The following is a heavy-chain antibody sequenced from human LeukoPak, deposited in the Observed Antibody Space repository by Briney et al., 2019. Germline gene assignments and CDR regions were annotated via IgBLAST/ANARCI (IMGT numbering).Heavy chain of an antibody. J-gene: IGHJ3*02. CDR2: IYYSGST. Sequence: SETLSLTCTVSGGSITSSNYYWGWIRQPPGKGLEWIGTIYYSGSTYYNPSLKSRVTISVDTSKNQFSLKLSSVTAADTAVYYCARYDSSGARDAFDIWGQGTMVTVSS. CDR1: GGSITSSNYY. CDR3: ARYDSSGARDAFDI. D-gene: IGHD3-22*01. V-gene: IGHV4-39*07.